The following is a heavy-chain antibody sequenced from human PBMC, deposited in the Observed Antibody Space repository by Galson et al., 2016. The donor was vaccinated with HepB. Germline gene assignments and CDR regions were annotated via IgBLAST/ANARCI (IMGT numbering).Heavy chain of an antibody. V-gene: IGHV1-46*01. D-gene: IGHD2-15*01. CDR1: GYTFTIYY. J-gene: IGHJ6*03. Sequence: SVKVSCKASGYTFTIYYMHWVRQAPGQGLEWMGIINPSGGSTSYAQKFRGRVTMTRDTSTSTVYMELSSLRSEDTAIYYCARDLYCYSCGWDYYYYNMDVWGKGTTVTVSS. CDR3: ARDLYCYSCGWDYYYYNMDV. CDR2: INPSGGST.